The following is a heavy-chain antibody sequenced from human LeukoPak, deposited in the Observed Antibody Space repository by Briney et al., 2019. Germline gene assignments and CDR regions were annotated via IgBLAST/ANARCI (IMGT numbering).Heavy chain of an antibody. J-gene: IGHJ2*01. CDR2: IGTVGDQ. V-gene: IGHV3-13*05. CDR3: VRDDDNWGFVL. D-gene: IGHD7-27*01. Sequence: TGGSLSLSCAASGFTFSRYDMHWVRQATGKGLEWVSAIGTVGDQYYQGSVKGRFTISRENAKNSLYLQMNSLRAGDTAVYYCVRDDDNWGFVLWGRGTLVAVSS. CDR1: GFTFSRYD.